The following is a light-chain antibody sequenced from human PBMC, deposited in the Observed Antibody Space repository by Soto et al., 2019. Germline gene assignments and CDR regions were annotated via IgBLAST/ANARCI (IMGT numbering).Light chain of an antibody. J-gene: IGLJ3*02. CDR3: AAWDDSLNGRV. V-gene: IGLV1-44*01. CDR1: SSRFGSNS. Sequence: QAVLTQPPSASGTPGQRVTISCSGISSRFGSNSVNWYQQLPGTAPKLLIYSNNQRPSGVPDRFSGSKSGTSASLAISGLQSEDEADYYCAAWDDSLNGRVFGGGTKLTVL. CDR2: SNN.